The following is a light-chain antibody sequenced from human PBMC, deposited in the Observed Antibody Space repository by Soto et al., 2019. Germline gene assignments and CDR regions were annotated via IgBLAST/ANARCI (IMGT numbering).Light chain of an antibody. V-gene: IGLV2-14*01. CDR3: SSYTDSASRV. CDR1: NSDVGGYDY. J-gene: IGLJ1*01. Sequence: QSALTQPASVSGSPGQSITISCTGTNSDVGGYDYVSWYQQYLGKAPKVIIYEVNKRPSGISNRFSGSKSGNMASLTISGLQAVDEADYYCSSYTDSASRVFGTGTKLTVL. CDR2: EVN.